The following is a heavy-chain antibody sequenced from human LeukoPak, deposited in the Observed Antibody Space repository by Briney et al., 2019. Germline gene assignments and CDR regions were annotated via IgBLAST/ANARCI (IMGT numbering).Heavy chain of an antibody. CDR2: INHSGST. Sequence: SETLSLTCAVYGGSFSGYYWSWIRQPPGKGLEWIGEINHSGSTNYNPSLESRVTISVDTSKNQFSLQLSSVTAADTAVYYCARVLGAVALAAFDYWGQGTLVTVSS. D-gene: IGHD6-19*01. V-gene: IGHV4-34*01. CDR3: ARVLGAVALAAFDY. CDR1: GGSFSGYY. J-gene: IGHJ4*02.